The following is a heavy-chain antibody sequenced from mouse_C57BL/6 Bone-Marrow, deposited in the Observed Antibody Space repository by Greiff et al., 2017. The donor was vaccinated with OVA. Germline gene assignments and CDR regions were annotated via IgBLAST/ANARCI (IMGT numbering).Heavy chain of an antibody. D-gene: IGHD2-4*01. J-gene: IGHJ3*01. CDR3: ARDDDYDGGGFAY. CDR2: INPYNGGT. V-gene: IGHV1-19*01. CDR1: GYTFTDYY. Sequence: EVQLQESGPVLVKPGASVKMSCKASGYTFTDYYMNWVKQSHGKSLEWIGVINPYNGGTSYNQKFKGKATLTVDKSSSTAYMELNSLTSEDSAVYYCARDDDYDGGGFAYWGQGTLVTVSA.